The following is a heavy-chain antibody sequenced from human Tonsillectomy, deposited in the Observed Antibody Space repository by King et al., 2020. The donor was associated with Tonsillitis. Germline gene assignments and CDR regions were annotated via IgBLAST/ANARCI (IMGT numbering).Heavy chain of an antibody. V-gene: IGHV3-33*01. CDR3: ARVSSSSWYLDF. CDR2: IWDDVSNK. Sequence: QLVQSGGGVVQPGRSLRLSCAASGFTFSTYAMHWVRQAPGKGLEWVALIWDDVSNKYYADSVKGRFTISRDNSRDTVYLQMNSLRAEDTAVYYCARVSSSSWYLDFWGQGTLVTVSS. J-gene: IGHJ4*02. D-gene: IGHD6-13*01. CDR1: GFTFSTYA.